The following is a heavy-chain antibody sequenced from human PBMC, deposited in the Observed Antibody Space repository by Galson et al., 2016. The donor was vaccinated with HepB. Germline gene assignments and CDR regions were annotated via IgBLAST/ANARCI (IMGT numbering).Heavy chain of an antibody. D-gene: IGHD1-1*01. CDR1: GFTFSSYA. J-gene: IGHJ6*02. CDR2: LSDRGSLS. CDR3: VKAVNWNDDFYYSNYGMDV. V-gene: IGHV3-23*01. Sequence: SLRLSCAASGFTFSSYAMNWVRQAPGKGLEWVSALSDRGSLSSYADSVKGRFTASRDDSQNTLYLQMNSLRAEDTAVYYCVKAVNWNDDFYYSNYGMDVWGQGTTVTVSS.